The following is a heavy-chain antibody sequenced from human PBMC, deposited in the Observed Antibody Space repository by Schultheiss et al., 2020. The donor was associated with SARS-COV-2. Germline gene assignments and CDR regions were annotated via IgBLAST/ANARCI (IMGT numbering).Heavy chain of an antibody. D-gene: IGHD2-15*01. V-gene: IGHV3-30*04. CDR1: GFTFSSYA. CDR2: ISYDGSNK. CDR3: ARDRGTNRGYCSGGSCYWFDP. Sequence: GESLKISCAASGFTFSSYAMHWVRQAPGKGLEWVAVISYDGSNKYYADSVKGRFTISRDNSKNTLYLQMNSLRAEDTAVYYCARDRGTNRGYCSGGSCYWFDPWGQGTLVTVSS. J-gene: IGHJ5*02.